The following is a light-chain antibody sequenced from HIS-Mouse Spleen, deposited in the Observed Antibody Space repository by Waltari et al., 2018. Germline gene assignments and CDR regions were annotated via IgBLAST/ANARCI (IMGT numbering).Light chain of an antibody. V-gene: IGLV3-10*01. CDR3: YSTDSSGNHRV. CDR2: EDS. Sequence: SYELTQPPSVSVSPGQTARITCPGDALPKKYASWYQQKSGQAPVLVIYEDSKRPSGIPERFSGSSSGTMATLTISGAQVEDEADYYCYSTDSSGNHRVFGGGTKLTVL. J-gene: IGLJ2*01. CDR1: ALPKKY.